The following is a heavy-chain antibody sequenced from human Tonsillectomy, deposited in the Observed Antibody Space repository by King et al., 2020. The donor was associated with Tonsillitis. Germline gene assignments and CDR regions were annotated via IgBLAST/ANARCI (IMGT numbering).Heavy chain of an antibody. CDR2: IRYDGSNN. D-gene: IGHD4-11*01. J-gene: IGHJ4*02. CDR1: GFTFSSYG. V-gene: IGHV3-30*02. Sequence: VQLVQSGGGVVQPGGSLRLSCAASGFTFSSYGMYWVRQAPGKGLEWVTFIRYDGSNNYYADSVKGRFTISRDNSKNTLYLQMNSLRTEDTAVYYCAKDSGYYSVDYWGQVTLVTVSS. CDR3: AKDSGYYSVDY.